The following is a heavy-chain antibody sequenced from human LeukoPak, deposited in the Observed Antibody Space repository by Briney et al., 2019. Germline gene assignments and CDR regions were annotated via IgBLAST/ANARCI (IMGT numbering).Heavy chain of an antibody. Sequence: GASVKVSCKASGYTFTSYYMHWVRQAPGQGRDWMGIINPSGGSTSYAQRFQGRVTMTRDTSTSTVYMELSSLRSEDTAVYYCARGDYDILTGYSYNWFDPWGQGTLVTVSS. V-gene: IGHV1-46*01. D-gene: IGHD3-9*01. CDR3: ARGDYDILTGYSYNWFDP. J-gene: IGHJ5*02. CDR2: INPSGGST. CDR1: GYTFTSYY.